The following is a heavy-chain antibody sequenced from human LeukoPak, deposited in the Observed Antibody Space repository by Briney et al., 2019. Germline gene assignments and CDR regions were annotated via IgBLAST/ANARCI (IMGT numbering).Heavy chain of an antibody. CDR1: GFTFSSYS. Sequence: PGGSLRLSCAASGFTFSSYSMNWVRQAPGKGLEWVSSISSSSSYIYYADSVKGRFTISRDNAKNSLYLQMSSLRAEDTAVYYCARVRTGAFDIWGQGTMVTVSS. CDR2: ISSSSSYI. V-gene: IGHV3-21*01. CDR3: ARVRTGAFDI. D-gene: IGHD1-1*01. J-gene: IGHJ3*02.